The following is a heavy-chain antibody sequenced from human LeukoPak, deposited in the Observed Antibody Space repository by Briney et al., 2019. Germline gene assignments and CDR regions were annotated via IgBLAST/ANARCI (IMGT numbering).Heavy chain of an antibody. V-gene: IGHV3-30-3*01. D-gene: IGHD3-22*01. CDR1: GFTFSSYA. CDR3: ARDRRDKDSSGYYYIYY. CDR2: ISYDGSNK. Sequence: RSLRLSCAASGFTFSSYAMHWVRQAPGKGLEWVAVISYDGSNKYYADSVKGRFTISRDNSKNTLYLQMNSLRAEDTAVYYCARDRRDKDSSGYYYIYYWGQGTLVTVSS. J-gene: IGHJ4*02.